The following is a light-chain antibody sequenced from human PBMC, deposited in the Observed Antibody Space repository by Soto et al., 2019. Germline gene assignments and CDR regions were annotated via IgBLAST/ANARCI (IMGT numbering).Light chain of an antibody. CDR2: DAN. CDR3: QQRSNCLWT. Sequence: EIELTQSPATLSLAPGERATLSCRASQSVSPYLAWYQQKPGQAPRLLIFDANNRATGVPARFSGSGSGTDFSLTISSLEPEDFAVYYCQQRSNCLWTFGHGTKVEIK. V-gene: IGKV3-11*01. CDR1: QSVSPY. J-gene: IGKJ1*01.